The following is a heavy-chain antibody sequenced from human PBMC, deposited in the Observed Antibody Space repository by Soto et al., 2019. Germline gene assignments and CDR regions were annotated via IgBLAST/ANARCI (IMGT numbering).Heavy chain of an antibody. Sequence: GGSLRLSCAASGFTFSSYEVNWVRQAPGKGLEWVSYISSSGSTIYYADSVKGRFTISRDNAKNSLYLQMNSLRAEDTAVYYCARDHKGGYYYYGMDVWGQGTTVTVSS. J-gene: IGHJ6*02. CDR2: ISSSGSTI. CDR3: ARDHKGGYYYYGMDV. CDR1: GFTFSSYE. V-gene: IGHV3-48*03.